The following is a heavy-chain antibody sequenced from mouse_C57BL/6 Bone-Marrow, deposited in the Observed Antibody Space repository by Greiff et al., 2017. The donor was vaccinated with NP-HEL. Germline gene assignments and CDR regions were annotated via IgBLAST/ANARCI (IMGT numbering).Heavy chain of an antibody. CDR2: ISYDGSN. CDR3: ARRPYYYGSSYHAMDY. Sequence: VQLKESGPGLVKPSQSLSLTCSVTGYSITSGYYWNWIRQFPGNKLEWMGYISYDGSNNYNPSLKNRISITRDTSKNQFFLKLNSVTTEDTATYYCARRPYYYGSSYHAMDYWGQGTSVTVSS. V-gene: IGHV3-6*01. CDR1: GYSITSGYY. J-gene: IGHJ4*01. D-gene: IGHD1-1*01.